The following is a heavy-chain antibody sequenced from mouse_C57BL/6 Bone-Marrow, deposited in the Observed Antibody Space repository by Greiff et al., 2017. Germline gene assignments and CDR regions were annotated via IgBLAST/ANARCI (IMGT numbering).Heavy chain of an antibody. V-gene: IGHV1-7*01. CDR1: GYTFTSYW. D-gene: IGHD2-3*01. Sequence: VQLQQSGAELAKPGSSVKLSCKASGYTFTSYWMHWVKQRPGQGLEWIGYINPSSGYTKYNQKFKDKATLTADKSCSTAYMQLSSLTYEDSAVYYCARFYDGYRFAYWGQGTLVTVSA. CDR3: ARFYDGYRFAY. J-gene: IGHJ3*01. CDR2: INPSSGYT.